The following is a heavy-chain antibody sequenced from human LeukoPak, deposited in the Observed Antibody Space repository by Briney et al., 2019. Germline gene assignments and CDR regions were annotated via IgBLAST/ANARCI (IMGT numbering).Heavy chain of an antibody. J-gene: IGHJ4*02. Sequence: PGGSLRLSCAASGFTFSSYAMSWVRQGLGMGLERVSAISGSGGSTYYADSVKGRFTISRDNSKNTLYLQMNSLRAEDTAVYYCAKGGLRQQLVWARIYYFDYWGQGTLVTVSS. CDR3: AKGGLRQQLVWARIYYFDY. CDR2: ISGSGGST. D-gene: IGHD6-13*01. CDR1: GFTFSSYA. V-gene: IGHV3-23*01.